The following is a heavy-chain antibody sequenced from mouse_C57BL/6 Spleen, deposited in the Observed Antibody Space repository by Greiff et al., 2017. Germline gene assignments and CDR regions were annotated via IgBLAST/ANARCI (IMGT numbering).Heavy chain of an antibody. Sequence: VQLQQPGAELVKPGASVKLSCKASGYTFTSYWMHWVKQRPGQGLEWIGMIHPNSGSTNYNEKFKSKATLTVDKSSSTAYMQLSSLTSEDSAVYYCASQAPYYCGSSYGYFVVWGTGTTVTVSS. CDR3: ASQAPYYCGSSYGYFVV. J-gene: IGHJ1*03. CDR1: GYTFTSYW. CDR2: IHPNSGST. D-gene: IGHD1-1*01. V-gene: IGHV1-64*01.